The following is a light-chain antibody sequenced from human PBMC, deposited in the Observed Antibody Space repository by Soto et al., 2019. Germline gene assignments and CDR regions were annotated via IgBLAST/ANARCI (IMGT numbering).Light chain of an antibody. CDR2: LNSDGSH. CDR3: QTWGTDIKGV. Sequence: QSVLTQSPSASASLGASVKLTCTLSSGHSSYAIAWHQQQPEKGPRYLMKLNSDGSHSKGDGIPDRFSGSSSGAERYLTISGLQSEDEADYSCQTWGTDIKGVFGGGTKLTVL. J-gene: IGLJ2*01. V-gene: IGLV4-69*01. CDR1: SGHSSYA.